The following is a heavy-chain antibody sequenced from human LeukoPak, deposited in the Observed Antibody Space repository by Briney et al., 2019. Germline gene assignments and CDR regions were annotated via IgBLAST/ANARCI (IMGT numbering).Heavy chain of an antibody. D-gene: IGHD3-16*01. J-gene: IGHJ4*02. V-gene: IGHV3-30*18. CDR1: RSSGHG. Sequence: GGSLRLSCDLRSSGHGMHWVRQAPGKGLEWLAVVAADGGAKFYADSVRGRFTIFRDTSRNTVFLQLSGLKTEDTAVYYCAKEGRWGSWYFDYWGQGALVTVSS. CDR2: VAADGGAK. CDR3: AKEGRWGSWYFDY.